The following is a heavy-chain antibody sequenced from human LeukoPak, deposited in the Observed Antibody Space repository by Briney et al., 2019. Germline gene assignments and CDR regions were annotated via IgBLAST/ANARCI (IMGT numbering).Heavy chain of an antibody. J-gene: IGHJ3*02. D-gene: IGHD2-15*01. CDR3: ATVYCSGGSCYSDAFDI. CDR2: IYYSGST. CDR1: GGSISSGSYY. Sequence: PSETLSLTCTVSGGSISSGSYYWGWIRQPPGKGLEWIGSIYYSGSTYYNPSLKSRVTISVDTSKNQFSLKLSSVTAADTAVYYCATVYCSGGSCYSDAFDIWGQGTMVTVSS. V-gene: IGHV4-39*07.